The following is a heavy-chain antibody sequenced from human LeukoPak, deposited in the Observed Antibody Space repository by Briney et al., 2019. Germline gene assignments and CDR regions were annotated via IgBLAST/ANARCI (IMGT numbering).Heavy chain of an antibody. CDR1: GGSVGSNY. J-gene: IGHJ1*01. CDR3: ARGSGWYPH. D-gene: IGHD6-19*01. CDR2: ISYSGDT. Sequence: SETLSLTCSVSGGSVGSNYWSWVRQPPGKGLEWIGYISYSGDTKYNPSLKSRLSMSVDTSKNQCSLMLTSVTAADTVVYYCARGSGWYPHWGQGTLVTVSS. V-gene: IGHV4-59*02.